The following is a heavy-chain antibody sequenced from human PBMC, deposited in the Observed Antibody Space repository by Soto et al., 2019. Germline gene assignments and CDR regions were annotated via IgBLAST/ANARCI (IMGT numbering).Heavy chain of an antibody. CDR2: IYYSGST. CDR3: ARRGTCSGSPSCGMDV. V-gene: IGHV4-39*01. D-gene: IGHD3-10*02. Sequence: QLQLQESGPGLVKPSETLSLTCTVSGGSMSSSSYYWGWIRQPPGKGLEWIGSIYYSGSTYYNPSLKGRVTISVDTSKKQCSLKLSSVIAADTAVYYCARRGTCSGSPSCGMDVWGQGTTVTVSS. CDR1: GGSMSSSSYY. J-gene: IGHJ6*02.